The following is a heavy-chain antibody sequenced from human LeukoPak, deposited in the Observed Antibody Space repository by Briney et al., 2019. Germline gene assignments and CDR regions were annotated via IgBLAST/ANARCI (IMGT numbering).Heavy chain of an antibody. J-gene: IGHJ6*02. V-gene: IGHV4-34*01. CDR3: APHCSSTSCPYGMDV. CDR1: GGSFSGYY. CDR2: INHSGST. Sequence: PSETPSLTCAVYGGSFSGYYWSWIRQPPGKGLEWIGEINHSGSTNYNPSLKSRVTISVDTSKNQFSLKLSSVTAADTAVYYCAPHCSSTSCPYGMDVWGQGTTVTVSS. D-gene: IGHD2-2*01.